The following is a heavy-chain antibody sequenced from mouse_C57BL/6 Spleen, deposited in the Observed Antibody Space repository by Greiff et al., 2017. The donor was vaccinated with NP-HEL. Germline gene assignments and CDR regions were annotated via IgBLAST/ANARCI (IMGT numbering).Heavy chain of an antibody. D-gene: IGHD2-5*01. CDR2: IYPGDGDT. CDR1: GYAFSSYW. CDR3: ARIYSNYDYAMDY. Sequence: QVQLKESGAELVKPGASVKISCKASGYAFSSYWMNWVKQRPGKGLEWIGQIYPGDGDTNYNGKFKGKATLTADKSSSTAYMQLSSLTSEDSAVYFCARIYSNYDYAMDYWGQGTSVTVSS. J-gene: IGHJ4*01. V-gene: IGHV1-80*01.